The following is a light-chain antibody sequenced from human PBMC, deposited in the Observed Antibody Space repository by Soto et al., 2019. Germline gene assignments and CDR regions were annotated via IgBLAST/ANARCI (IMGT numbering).Light chain of an antibody. CDR3: SSYTSSNTLYV. CDR2: DVS. V-gene: IGLV2-14*01. J-gene: IGLJ1*01. Sequence: QSVLTQPASVSGSPGQSIAISCTGTTSDVGDYNLVSWYQQHPGKAPKLMIYDVSNRPSGISDRFSASKSGNTASLTISGLQAEDEADYYCSSYTSSNTLYVFGTGTKATVL. CDR1: TSDVGDYNL.